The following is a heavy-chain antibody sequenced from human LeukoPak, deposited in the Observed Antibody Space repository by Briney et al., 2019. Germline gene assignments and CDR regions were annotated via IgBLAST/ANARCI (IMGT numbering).Heavy chain of an antibody. Sequence: GGSLRLSCAASGFTFSSYAMHWVRQAPGKGLEWVAGISYDGSYKYYADSVKGRVTISRDNAKNSLYLQMNSLRAEDTAVYYCAREEYGDAFDIWAKGQWSPSLQ. V-gene: IGHV3-30*04. D-gene: IGHD2-2*01. J-gene: IGHJ3*02. CDR3: AREEYGDAFDI. CDR1: GFTFSSYA. CDR2: ISYDGSYK.